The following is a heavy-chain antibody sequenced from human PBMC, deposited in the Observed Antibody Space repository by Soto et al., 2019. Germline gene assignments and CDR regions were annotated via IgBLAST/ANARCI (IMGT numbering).Heavy chain of an antibody. D-gene: IGHD3-22*01. CDR3: ARMSYFYDKWYFDL. Sequence: TLSLTCTVSGASINNNDYYWSWIRQTPGKGLEWIGYVYYSGTTDYIPSLKSRLSMSIAKSQNQFTLKLNPVTAADTATYYCARMSYFYDKWYFDLWGRGTLVTVSS. CDR1: GASINNNDYY. CDR2: VYYSGTT. V-gene: IGHV4-30-4*01. J-gene: IGHJ2*01.